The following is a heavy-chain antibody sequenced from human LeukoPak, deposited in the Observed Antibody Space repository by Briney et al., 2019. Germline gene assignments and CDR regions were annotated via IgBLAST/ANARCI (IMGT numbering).Heavy chain of an antibody. J-gene: IGHJ6*02. CDR1: GGSISSSSYY. Sequence: PSETLSLTCTVSGGSISSSSYYWGWIRQPPGKGLEWIGSIYYSGSTYYNTSLKSRVTISVDTSKNQFSLKLSSVTAADTAVYYCARHKEGYYYYGMDVWGQGTTVTVSS. CDR2: IYYSGST. V-gene: IGHV4-39*01. CDR3: ARHKEGYYYYGMDV.